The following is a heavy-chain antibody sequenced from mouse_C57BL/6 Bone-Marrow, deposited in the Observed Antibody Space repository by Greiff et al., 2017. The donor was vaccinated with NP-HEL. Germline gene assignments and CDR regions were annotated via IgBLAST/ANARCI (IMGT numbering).Heavy chain of an antibody. J-gene: IGHJ3*01. CDR2: IDPSDSYT. Sequence: QVQLQQSGAELVMPGASVKLSCKASGYTFTSYWMHWVKQRPGQGLEWIGEIDPSDSYTNYNQKFKGKSTLTVDKSSSTAYMQLSSLTSEDSAVYYCASTTVPWFAYWGQGTLVTVSA. CDR1: GYTFTSYW. D-gene: IGHD1-1*01. V-gene: IGHV1-69*01. CDR3: ASTTVPWFAY.